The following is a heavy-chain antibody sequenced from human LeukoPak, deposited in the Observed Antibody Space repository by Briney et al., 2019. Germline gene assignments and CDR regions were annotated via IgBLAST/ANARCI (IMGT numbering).Heavy chain of an antibody. CDR2: ISYDGSNK. V-gene: IGHV3-30*18. J-gene: IGHJ4*02. D-gene: IGHD1-26*01. CDR3: AKGRIVGAPFDY. CDR1: GFTFSSYG. Sequence: PGGSLRLSCAASGFTFSSYGMHWVRQAPGKGLEWVAVISYDGSNKYYADSVKGRFTISRDNSKNTLYLQMNSLRAEDTAVYYCAKGRIVGAPFDYWGQGTLVTVSS.